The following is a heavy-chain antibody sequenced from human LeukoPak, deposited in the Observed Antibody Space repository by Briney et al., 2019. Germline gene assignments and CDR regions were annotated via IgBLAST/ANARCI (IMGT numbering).Heavy chain of an antibody. CDR1: GYTFTGYY. V-gene: IGHV1-2*02. J-gene: IGHJ4*02. CDR3: ARVPPLYCSSTSCYGGGFDY. Sequence: ASVKVSCKASGYTFTGYYMHWVRQAPGQGLEWMGWINPNSGGTNYAQEFQGRVTMTRDTSISTAYMELSRLRSDDTAVYYCARVPPLYCSSTSCYGGGFDYWGQGTLVTVSS. D-gene: IGHD2-2*01. CDR2: INPNSGGT.